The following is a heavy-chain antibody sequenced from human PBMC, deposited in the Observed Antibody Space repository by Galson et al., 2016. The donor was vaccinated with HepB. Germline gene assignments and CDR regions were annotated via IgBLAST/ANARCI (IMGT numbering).Heavy chain of an antibody. CDR2: IRSKAFAETL. D-gene: IGHD3-22*01. CDR3: TRVSGHSSRS. Sequence: SCAGSGFTFADYSVGWFRQAPGKGLEWVGFIRSKAFAETLEYAASVKGRFTMSRDDSRDVAFLHMSGLRRDDTGTYFCTRVSGHSSRSWGQGTLVIVYS. J-gene: IGHJ4*02. CDR1: GFTFADYS. V-gene: IGHV3-49*03.